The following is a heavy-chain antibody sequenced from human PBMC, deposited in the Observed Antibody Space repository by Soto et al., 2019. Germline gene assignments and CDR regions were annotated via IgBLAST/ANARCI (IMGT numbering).Heavy chain of an antibody. CDR2: INSDGSSK. J-gene: IGHJ5*02. D-gene: IGHD5-18*01. CDR1: GFTFSSYW. Sequence: EVQLVESGGGLVQPGGSLRLSCAASGFTFSSYWMHWVRQAPGKGLVWVSRINSDGSSKSYADSVKGRFTISRDNAKNTLYLQMRSLRAEDTAVYYCARDLGLGAMVTFWFDPWGQGTLITVSS. CDR3: ARDLGLGAMVTFWFDP. V-gene: IGHV3-74*01.